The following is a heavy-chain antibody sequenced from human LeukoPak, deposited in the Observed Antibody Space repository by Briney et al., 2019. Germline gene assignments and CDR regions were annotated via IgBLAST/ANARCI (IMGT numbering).Heavy chain of an antibody. V-gene: IGHV1-2*02. Sequence: ASVKVSCKTSAYTFIGYYMHWVRQAPAHGPEWMGWINPKTGGTKYAQKFHGRLTMTRDTSISTAYMELSRLRSDDTAVYYCARGPALYYDILTGSTYNYFDPWGQGTLVTVSS. J-gene: IGHJ5*02. CDR1: AYTFIGYY. D-gene: IGHD3-9*01. CDR2: INPKTGGT. CDR3: ARGPALYYDILTGSTYNYFDP.